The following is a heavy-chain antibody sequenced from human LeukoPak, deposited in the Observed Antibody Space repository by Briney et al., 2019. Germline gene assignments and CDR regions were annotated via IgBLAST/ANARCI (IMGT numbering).Heavy chain of an antibody. V-gene: IGHV3-9*01. Sequence: GRSLRLSCAASGFTFDDYAMHWVRQAPGKGLEWVSGISWNSGSIGYADSVKGRFTISRDNAKNSLYLQMNSLRAEDTALYYCARYCSSTSCYLGFRAFDIWGQGTMVTVSS. CDR3: ARYCSSTSCYLGFRAFDI. D-gene: IGHD2-2*01. CDR2: ISWNSGSI. CDR1: GFTFDDYA. J-gene: IGHJ3*02.